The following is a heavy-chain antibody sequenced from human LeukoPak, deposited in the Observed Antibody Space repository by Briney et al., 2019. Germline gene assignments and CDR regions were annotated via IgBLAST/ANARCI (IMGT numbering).Heavy chain of an antibody. Sequence: SETLSLTCAVSGYSISSGYYWGWVRQPPGKGLEWIGSMHHSGSTYYNPSLKSRVTMSVDTSKNQFSLKLSSVTAADTAVYYCARQPMTVTTRYYYYYYMDVWGKGTTVTVSS. CDR1: GYSISSGYY. CDR2: MHHSGST. CDR3: ARQPMTVTTRYYYYYYMDV. D-gene: IGHD4-11*01. J-gene: IGHJ6*03. V-gene: IGHV4-38-2*01.